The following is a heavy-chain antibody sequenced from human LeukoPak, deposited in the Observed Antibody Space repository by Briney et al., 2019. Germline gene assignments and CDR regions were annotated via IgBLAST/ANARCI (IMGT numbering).Heavy chain of an antibody. CDR2: IDASGVNT. CDR1: RFTFSGYA. CDR3: AKGSGSGWYGWFDP. J-gene: IGHJ5*02. V-gene: IGHV3-23*01. Sequence: GESLRLSCAASRFTFSGYAMYWVRQAPGKGLEWVSCIDASGVNTYYADSVKGRFTISRDNSNNTLYLQMNSLRAEDTAVYYCAKGSGSGWYGWFDPWGQGTLVTVSS. D-gene: IGHD6-19*01.